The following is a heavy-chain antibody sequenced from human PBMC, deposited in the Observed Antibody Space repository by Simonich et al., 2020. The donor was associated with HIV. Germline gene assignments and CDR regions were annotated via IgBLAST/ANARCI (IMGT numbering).Heavy chain of an antibody. CDR2: IYYSGTT. V-gene: IGHV4-59*01. CDR3: ARQPRIAAAGGGWFDP. CDR1: GGPFSTYY. D-gene: IGHD6-13*01. Sequence: QVQLQESGPGLVKPSETLSLTCTGSGGPFSTYYWSWTRPPPGKGLEWIGYIYYSGTTNYNPSLKRRVTIAVDTSKKQFSLKLSSVTAADTAVYYCARQPRIAAAGGGWFDPWGQGTLVTVSS. J-gene: IGHJ5*02.